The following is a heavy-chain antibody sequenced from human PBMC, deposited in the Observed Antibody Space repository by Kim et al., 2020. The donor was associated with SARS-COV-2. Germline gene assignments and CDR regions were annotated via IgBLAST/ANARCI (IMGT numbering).Heavy chain of an antibody. CDR3: ASYVLLWFGEFRAFDY. J-gene: IGHJ4*02. Sequence: SETLSLTCTVSGGSISSSSYYWGWLRQPPGKGLEWIGSIYYSGSTYYNPSLKSRVTISVDTSKNQFSLKLSSVTAADTAVYYCASYVLLWFGEFRAFDYWGQGTLVTVSS. CDR1: GGSISSSSYY. V-gene: IGHV4-39*07. D-gene: IGHD3-10*01. CDR2: IYYSGST.